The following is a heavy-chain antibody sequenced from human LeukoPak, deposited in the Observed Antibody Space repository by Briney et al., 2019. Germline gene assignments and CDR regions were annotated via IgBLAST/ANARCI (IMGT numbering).Heavy chain of an antibody. CDR1: GFTFSSYA. CDR2: ISYDGSNK. J-gene: IGHJ4*02. CDR3: ARGLVPAAPLTD. Sequence: GRSLRLSCAASGFTFSSYAMHWVRQAPGKGLEWVAVISYDGSNKYYADSVKGRFTISRDNSKSTLYLQMNSLRAEDTAVYYCARGLVPAAPLTDWGQGTLVTVSP. D-gene: IGHD2-2*01. V-gene: IGHV3-30-3*01.